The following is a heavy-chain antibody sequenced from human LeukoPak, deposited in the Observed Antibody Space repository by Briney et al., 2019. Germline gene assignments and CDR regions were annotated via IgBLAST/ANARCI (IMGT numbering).Heavy chain of an antibody. Sequence: GGSLRFSCAASGFTFSNYAMSWVRQAPGKGLEWVPGISWNSGSIGYADSVKGRFTISRDNAKNSLYLQMNSLRAEDTALYYCAKVDYCSGGSCHDYWGQGTLVTVSS. V-gene: IGHV3-9*01. CDR2: ISWNSGSI. J-gene: IGHJ4*02. CDR1: GFTFSNYA. D-gene: IGHD2-15*01. CDR3: AKVDYCSGGSCHDY.